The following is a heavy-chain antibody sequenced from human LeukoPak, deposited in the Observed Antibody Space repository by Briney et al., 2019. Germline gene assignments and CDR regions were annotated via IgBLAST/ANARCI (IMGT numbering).Heavy chain of an antibody. J-gene: IGHJ3*02. CDR1: GFTFRSHW. D-gene: IGHD3-3*01. CDR2: IDGDESAT. Sequence: GGSLRLSCAASGFTFRSHWMHWVRQAPGKGLIWVSRIDGDESATYYGDSVKGRFTISRDNAKNSLYLQMNSLRAEDTAVYYCARGSRFGVVERDAFDIWGQGTMVTVSS. CDR3: ARGSRFGVVERDAFDI. V-gene: IGHV3-74*01.